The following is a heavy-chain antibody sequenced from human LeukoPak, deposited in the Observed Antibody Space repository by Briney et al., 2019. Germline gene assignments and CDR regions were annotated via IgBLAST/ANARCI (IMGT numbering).Heavy chain of an antibody. CDR3: AKDSSGWYPHYYMDV. D-gene: IGHD6-19*01. CDR1: GFTFSTYS. CDR2: ISGSGGST. Sequence: GGSLRLSCAASGFTFSTYSMNWVRQAPGKGLEWVSAISGSGGSTYYADSVKGRFTISRDNSKNTLYLQMNSLRAGDTAVYYCAKDSSGWYPHYYMDVWGKGTTVTISS. V-gene: IGHV3-23*01. J-gene: IGHJ6*03.